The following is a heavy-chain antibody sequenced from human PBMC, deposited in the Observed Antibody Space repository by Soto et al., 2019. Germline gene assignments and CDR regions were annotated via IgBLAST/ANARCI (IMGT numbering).Heavy chain of an antibody. CDR3: ARDIESVTAKHFFYYYAMDV. J-gene: IGHJ6*02. V-gene: IGHV1-18*01. CDR2: VSANNGHT. Sequence: ASVKVSCKASGFTFSNYGLNWVRQAPGQGLQWMGWVSANNGHTNYAQNLQGRVSMTTDTSTSTAYMELRGLTFDDTAVYYCARDIESVTAKHFFYYYAMDVWGQGTTVTVSS. D-gene: IGHD2-8*01. CDR1: GFTFSNYG.